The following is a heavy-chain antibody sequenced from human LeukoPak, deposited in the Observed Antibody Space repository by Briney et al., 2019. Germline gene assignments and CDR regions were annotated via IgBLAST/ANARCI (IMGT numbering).Heavy chain of an antibody. Sequence: GGSLRLSCAASGFTFSSYSMNWVRQAPGKGLEWVSSISSSSSYIYYADSVKGRFTISRDNAKNSLYLQMNSLRAEDTAVYYCAKDRSRKFGVVQYYFDYWGQGTLVTVSS. J-gene: IGHJ4*02. V-gene: IGHV3-21*01. CDR2: ISSSSSYI. CDR1: GFTFSSYS. D-gene: IGHD3-3*01. CDR3: AKDRSRKFGVVQYYFDY.